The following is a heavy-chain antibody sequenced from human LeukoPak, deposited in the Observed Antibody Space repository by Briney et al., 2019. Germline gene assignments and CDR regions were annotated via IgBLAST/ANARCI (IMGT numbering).Heavy chain of an antibody. V-gene: IGHV1-24*01. CDR1: GYTLTELS. Sequence: ASVKVSCKVSGYTLTELSMHWVRQAPGKGLEWMGGFDPEDGETIYAQKFQGRVTITRNTSISTAYMELSSLRSEDTAVYYCARGSGYYYYYMDVWGKGTTVTVSS. J-gene: IGHJ6*03. CDR3: ARGSGYYYYYMDV. CDR2: FDPEDGET. D-gene: IGHD2-15*01.